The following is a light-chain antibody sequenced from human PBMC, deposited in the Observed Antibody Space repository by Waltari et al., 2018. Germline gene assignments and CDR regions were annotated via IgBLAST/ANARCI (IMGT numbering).Light chain of an antibody. J-gene: IGKJ2*01. V-gene: IGKV3-11*01. CDR1: QSVSSY. CDR3: QQRSNWPPVT. Sequence: EIVLTQSPATRSLSPGERASLSCRASQSVSSYLAWYQQKPGQAPRLLIYDASNRATGIPARFSGSGPGTDFTLTISSLEPEDFAVYYCQQRSNWPPVTFGQGTKLEIK. CDR2: DAS.